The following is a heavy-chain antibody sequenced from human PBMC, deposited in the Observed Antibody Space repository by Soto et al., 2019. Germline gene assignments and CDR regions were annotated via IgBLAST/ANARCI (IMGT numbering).Heavy chain of an antibody. CDR3: ARAIAAADTPFYYMDV. V-gene: IGHV1-18*01. CDR2: ISAYNGNT. D-gene: IGHD6-13*01. J-gene: IGHJ6*03. Sequence: ASVKVSCKASGYTFTSYGISWVRQAPGQGLEWMGWISAYNGNTNYAQKLQGRVTMTTDTSTSTAYMELRSLRSDDTAVYYCARAIAAADTPFYYMDVWGKGTTVTVSS. CDR1: GYTFTSYG.